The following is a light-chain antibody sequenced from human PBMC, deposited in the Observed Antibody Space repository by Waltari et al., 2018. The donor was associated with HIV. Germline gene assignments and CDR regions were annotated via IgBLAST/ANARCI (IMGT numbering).Light chain of an antibody. CDR1: SSNIGAGSD. CDR3: QSYDSSLV. J-gene: IGLJ2*01. V-gene: IGLV1-40*01. Sequence: QSVLTQPPSVSGAPGQRLTISCTGSSSNIGAGSDVHWYQQIAGAAPKLLIYGDNNRPSGVPDRFSGSKSGTSASLAITGLQDEDAADYYCQSYDSSLVFGGGTKLTV. CDR2: GDN.